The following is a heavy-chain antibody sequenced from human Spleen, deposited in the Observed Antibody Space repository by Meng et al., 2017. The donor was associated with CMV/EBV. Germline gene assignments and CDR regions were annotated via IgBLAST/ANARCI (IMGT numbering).Heavy chain of an antibody. CDR2: ISWEGGST. J-gene: IGHJ4*02. CDR3: ARDSHQVGIGDY. Sequence: GESLKISCAASGFTFDDYTMHWVRQAPGKGLEWVSLISWEGGSTYYADSVKGRFTISRDDSKNTLYLQMNSLRPEDTALYYCARDSHQVGIGDYWGQGTLVTVSS. V-gene: IGHV3-43*01. CDR1: GFTFDDYT. D-gene: IGHD2-21*01.